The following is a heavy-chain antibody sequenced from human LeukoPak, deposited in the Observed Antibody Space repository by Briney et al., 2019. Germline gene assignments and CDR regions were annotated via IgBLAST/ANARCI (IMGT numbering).Heavy chain of an antibody. J-gene: IGHJ4*02. CDR3: ARDPMVRDYYFDY. D-gene: IGHD3-10*01. Sequence: ASVKVSCKASGYTFTGYYMHWVRQAPGQGPEWMGWINPNSGGTNYAQKFQGRVTMTRDTSISTAYMELSRLRSDDTAVYYCARDPMVRDYYFDYWGQGTLVTVSS. CDR2: INPNSGGT. CDR1: GYTFTGYY. V-gene: IGHV1-2*02.